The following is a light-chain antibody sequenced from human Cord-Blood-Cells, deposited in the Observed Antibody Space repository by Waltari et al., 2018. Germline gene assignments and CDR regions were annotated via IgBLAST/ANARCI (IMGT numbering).Light chain of an antibody. V-gene: IGKV1-39*01. CDR1: QSISSY. J-gene: IGKJ2*01. CDR3: QQSYSTPYT. Sequence: DIQMTQSPSSLSASVGDRVTITCRASQSISSYLNWYQQKPGKAPKLLIYTASNLQSGVPSRFSGSGSATDCTRAIISLRPEECATYYCQQSYSTPYTVGQGTKLEIK. CDR2: TAS.